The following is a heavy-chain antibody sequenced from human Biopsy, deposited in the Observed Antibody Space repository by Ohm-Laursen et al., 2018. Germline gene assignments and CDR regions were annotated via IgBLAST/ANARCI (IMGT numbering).Heavy chain of an antibody. CDR3: ARESALKWYQSLSYFNGMDV. Sequence: SLRLSCAASGFTFSDYYMNWFRRAPGKGLEWIANIHKDSTTEYYADSVRGRFTISRDNAKNSLFLHMNSLRAEDTAVYYCARESALKWYQSLSYFNGMDVWGQGTTVTVSS. D-gene: IGHD2-2*01. V-gene: IGHV3-11*04. CDR1: GFTFSDYY. CDR2: IHKDSTTE. J-gene: IGHJ6*02.